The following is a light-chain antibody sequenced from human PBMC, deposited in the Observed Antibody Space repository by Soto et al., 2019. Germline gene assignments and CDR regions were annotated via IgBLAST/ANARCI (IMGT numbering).Light chain of an antibody. Sequence: SALTEVASGTGSPGDLRTISCTGTSSDVGGYNYVSWYQQHPGKAPKLMIYDVSNRPSGVSNRFSGSKSGNTASLTISGLQAEDEADYYCSSYTSSSTLGVFGTGTKVTVL. V-gene: IGLV2-14*01. J-gene: IGLJ1*01. CDR2: DVS. CDR1: SSDVGGYNY. CDR3: SSYTSSSTLGV.